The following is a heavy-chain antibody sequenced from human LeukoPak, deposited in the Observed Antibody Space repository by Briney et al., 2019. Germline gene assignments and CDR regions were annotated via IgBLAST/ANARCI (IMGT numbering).Heavy chain of an antibody. CDR2: ISSSSSYI. D-gene: IGHD5-18*01. V-gene: IGHV3-21*01. Sequence: GGSLRLSCAASGFTFSSYSMNWVRQAPGKGLEWVSSISSSSSYIYYADSVKGRFTISRDNAKNSLYLQMNSLRAEDTAVYYCARDSKRGYSYGPFDYWGQGTLVTVSS. CDR1: GFTFSSYS. J-gene: IGHJ4*02. CDR3: ARDSKRGYSYGPFDY.